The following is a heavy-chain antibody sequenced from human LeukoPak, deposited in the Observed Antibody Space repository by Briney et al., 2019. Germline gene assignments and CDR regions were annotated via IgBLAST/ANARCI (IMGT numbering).Heavy chain of an antibody. J-gene: IGHJ1*01. D-gene: IGHD3-3*01. CDR1: GYTFSSYA. V-gene: IGHV7-4-1*02. Sequence: ASVKVSCKASGYTFSSYAMNWVRQAPGQGLEWMGWINTNTGNPSYAQGFTGRFVFSLDTSVSTAYLQISSLKADDTAVYYCARDGNDFWRGPEHWGQGTLVTVSS. CDR3: ARDGNDFWRGPEH. CDR2: INTNTGNP.